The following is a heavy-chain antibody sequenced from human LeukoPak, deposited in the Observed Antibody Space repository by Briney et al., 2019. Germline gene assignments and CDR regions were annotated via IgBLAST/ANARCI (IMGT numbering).Heavy chain of an antibody. V-gene: IGHV1-69*05. CDR1: GDTFSSYA. CDR3: ARATDFWSGPFDY. CDR2: IIPIFGTA. Sequence: GASVKVSCKASGDTFSSYAIGWVRQAPGQGLEWMGRIIPIFGTANYAQKFQGRVTITTDESTSTAYMELSSLRSEDTAVYYCARATDFWSGPFDYWGQGTLVTVSS. J-gene: IGHJ4*02. D-gene: IGHD3-3*01.